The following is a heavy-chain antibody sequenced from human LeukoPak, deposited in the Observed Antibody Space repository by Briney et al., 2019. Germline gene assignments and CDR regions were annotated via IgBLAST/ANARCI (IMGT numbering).Heavy chain of an antibody. Sequence: SETLSLTCTVSGGSVSSGSYYWSWIRPPPGKGLEWIGYIYYSGSTNYNPSLKSRLTISVDTSKHQFSLKLSSVTAADTAVYYCATGGIAARPYNWFDPWGQGTLVTVSS. CDR3: ATGGIAARPYNWFDP. V-gene: IGHV4-61*01. D-gene: IGHD6-6*01. CDR2: IYYSGST. J-gene: IGHJ5*02. CDR1: GGSVSSGSYY.